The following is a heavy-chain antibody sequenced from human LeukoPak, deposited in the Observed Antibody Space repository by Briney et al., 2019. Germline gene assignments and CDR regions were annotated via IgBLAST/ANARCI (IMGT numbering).Heavy chain of an antibody. CDR1: GFTFSSYA. CDR2: ISGSGGST. J-gene: IGHJ4*02. D-gene: IGHD5-24*01. V-gene: IGHV3-23*01. Sequence: GGSLRLSCAASGFTFSSYAMSWVRQAPGKGLEWVSAISGSGGSTYYADSVKGRFTISRDNSKNTLYLQMNSVRAEDTAVYYCAKDPYVEMAPGYFDYWGQGTLVTVSS. CDR3: AKDPYVEMAPGYFDY.